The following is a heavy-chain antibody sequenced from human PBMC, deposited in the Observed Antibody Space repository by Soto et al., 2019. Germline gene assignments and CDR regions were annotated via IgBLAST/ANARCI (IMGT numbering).Heavy chain of an antibody. D-gene: IGHD6-6*01. V-gene: IGHV4-4*02. J-gene: IGHJ2*01. Sequence: QVQLQESGPGLVKPSGTLSLTCAVSSGSISSSNWWSWVRQPPGKGLEWIGEIYHSGSTNYNPSLKRRVTISVDKSTNKCSLKLRSGTAADTAVYYCARVSVAARQSWYFDLWGRGTLVTVSS. CDR1: SGSISSSNW. CDR3: ARVSVAARQSWYFDL. CDR2: IYHSGST.